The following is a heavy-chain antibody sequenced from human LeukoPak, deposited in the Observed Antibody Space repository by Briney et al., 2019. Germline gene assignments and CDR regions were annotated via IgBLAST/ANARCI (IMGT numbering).Heavy chain of an antibody. CDR1: GGSISSYY. J-gene: IGHJ5*02. CDR3: ARGVNCGGSCYPWFDP. V-gene: IGHV4-59*01. D-gene: IGHD2-15*01. CDR2: IYYSGST. Sequence: PSETLSLTCTVSGGSISSYYWSWIRQPPGKGLEWIGYIYYSGSTNYNPSLKSRVTISVDTSKNQFSLKLSSVTAADTAVYYCARGVNCGGSCYPWFDPWGQGTLVTVSS.